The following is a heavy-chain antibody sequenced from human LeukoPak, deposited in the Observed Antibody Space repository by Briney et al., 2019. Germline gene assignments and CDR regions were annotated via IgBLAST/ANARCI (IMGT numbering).Heavy chain of an antibody. CDR1: GFTFSSYS. D-gene: IGHD4-23*01. CDR2: ISYDGSNK. V-gene: IGHV3-30*18. J-gene: IGHJ4*02. Sequence: GGSLRLSCAASGFTFSSYSMNWVRQAPGKGLEWVAVISYDGSNKYYADSVKGRFTISRDNSKNTLYLQMNSLRAEDTAVYYCAKDYGGNLDYWGQGTLVTVSS. CDR3: AKDYGGNLDY.